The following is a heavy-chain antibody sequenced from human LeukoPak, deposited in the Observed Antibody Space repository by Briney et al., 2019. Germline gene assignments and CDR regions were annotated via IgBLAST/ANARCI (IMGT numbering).Heavy chain of an antibody. D-gene: IGHD2-2*01. CDR1: GGSISSYY. Sequence: SETLSLTCTVSGGSISSYYWSWIRQPPWKGLEWIGYIYYSGSTNYNPSLKSRVTISVDTSKNQFSLKLSSVTAADTEVYYCAREGYCSSTSCLFGFDPWGQGTLVTVSS. V-gene: IGHV4-59*01. CDR3: AREGYCSSTSCLFGFDP. CDR2: IYYSGST. J-gene: IGHJ5*02.